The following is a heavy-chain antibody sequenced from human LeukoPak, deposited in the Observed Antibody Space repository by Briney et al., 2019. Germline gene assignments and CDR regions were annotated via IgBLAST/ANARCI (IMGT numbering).Heavy chain of an antibody. Sequence: PGGSLRLSCAASGFTFSSYAMHWVRQAPGKGLEWVAVISYDGNNKYYADSVKGRFTISRDNYKKTLYLQMNSLRAEDTAVYYCARALYYDILTGYYVWGQGTLVTVSS. CDR1: GFTFSSYA. D-gene: IGHD3-9*01. CDR3: ARALYYDILTGYYV. CDR2: ISYDGNNK. V-gene: IGHV3-30-3*01. J-gene: IGHJ4*02.